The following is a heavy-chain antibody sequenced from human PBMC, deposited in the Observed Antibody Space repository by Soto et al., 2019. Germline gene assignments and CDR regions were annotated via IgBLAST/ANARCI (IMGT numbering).Heavy chain of an antibody. Sequence: SETLSLTCTVSGCSISSYYWSWIRQPPGKGLEGIGYIYYSGSTNYNPSLKSRVTISVDTSKNQFSLKLSSVTAADTAVYYCARDRTYYYDSSGRTGEFDIWGQGTMVTVSS. D-gene: IGHD3-22*01. CDR1: GCSISSYY. CDR2: IYYSGST. J-gene: IGHJ3*02. V-gene: IGHV4-59*01. CDR3: ARDRTYYYDSSGRTGEFDI.